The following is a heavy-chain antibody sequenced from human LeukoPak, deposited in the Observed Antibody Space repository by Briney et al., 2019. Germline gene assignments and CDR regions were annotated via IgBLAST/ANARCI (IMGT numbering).Heavy chain of an antibody. J-gene: IGHJ4*02. Sequence: GGSLRLSCAASGFTFSSYAMSWVRQAPGKGLEWVSTINGGGVNTHYADSVGGRFTISRDNSKNTLFLQMNSLRDEDTAVYYCAKDLYSNYGXADYWGQXNLVTVSS. CDR3: AKDLYSNYGXADY. V-gene: IGHV3-23*01. CDR1: GFTFSSYA. D-gene: IGHD4-11*01. CDR2: INGGGVNT.